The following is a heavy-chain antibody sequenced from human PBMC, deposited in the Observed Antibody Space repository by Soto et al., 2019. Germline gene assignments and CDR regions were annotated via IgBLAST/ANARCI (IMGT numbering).Heavy chain of an antibody. CDR3: ARVSAPPPLLQSPWNYGMDV. D-gene: IGHD4-4*01. CDR1: GGSISSSNW. CDR2: IYHSGST. Sequence: QVQLQESGPGLVKPSGTLSLTCAVSGGSISSSNWWSWVRQPPGKGLEWIGEIYHSGSTNYNPSLKGRVTKSVDKSKNQFSLKLSSVTAADTAVYYCARVSAPPPLLQSPWNYGMDVWGQGTTVTVSS. J-gene: IGHJ6*02. V-gene: IGHV4-4*02.